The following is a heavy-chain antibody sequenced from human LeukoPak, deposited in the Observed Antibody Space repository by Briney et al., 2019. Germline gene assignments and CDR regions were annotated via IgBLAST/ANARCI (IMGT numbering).Heavy chain of an antibody. D-gene: IGHD3-10*01. J-gene: IGHJ4*02. CDR1: GFTFSSYD. Sequence: GGSLRLSCAASGFTFSSYDMHWVRQAPGKGLEWVSYISSRSSTIYYADSVKGRFTISRDNAKNPLYLQMNSLRAEDTAVYYCARDGYYYGSGSYYKVDFDYWGQGTLVTVSS. CDR3: ARDGYYYGSGSYYKVDFDY. V-gene: IGHV3-48*01. CDR2: ISSRSSTI.